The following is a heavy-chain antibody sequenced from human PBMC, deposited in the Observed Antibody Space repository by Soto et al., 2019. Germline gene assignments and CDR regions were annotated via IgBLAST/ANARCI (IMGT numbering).Heavy chain of an antibody. CDR1: GGSISSYY. D-gene: IGHD6-13*01. CDR2: IYYSGST. CDR3: ARVAYSSSWYSGGFDY. Sequence: LSLTCTVSGGSISSYYWSWIRQPPGKGLEWIGYIYYSGSTNYNPSLKSRVTISVDTSKNQFSLKLSSVTAADTAVYYCARVAYSSSWYSGGFDYWGQGTLVTAPQ. V-gene: IGHV4-59*01. J-gene: IGHJ4*02.